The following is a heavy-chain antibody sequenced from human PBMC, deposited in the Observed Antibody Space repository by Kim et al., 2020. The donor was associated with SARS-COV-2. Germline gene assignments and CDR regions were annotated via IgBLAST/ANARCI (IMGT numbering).Heavy chain of an antibody. CDR1: GFTFSSYA. D-gene: IGHD3-3*02. Sequence: GGSLRLSCAASGFTFSSYAMSWVRQAPGKGLEWVSAISGSGGSTYYADSVKGRFTISRDNSKNTLYLQMNSLRAEDTAVYYCAKDPPSSEWLTVGYFDYWGQGTLVTVSS. CDR2: ISGSGGST. J-gene: IGHJ4*02. CDR3: AKDPPSSEWLTVGYFDY. V-gene: IGHV3-23*01.